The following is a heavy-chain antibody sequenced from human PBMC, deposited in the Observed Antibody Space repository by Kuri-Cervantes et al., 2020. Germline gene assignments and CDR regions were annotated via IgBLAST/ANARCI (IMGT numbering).Heavy chain of an antibody. CDR2: IYYSGST. Sequence: SCTVSGDSISSRSYYWGWIRQPPGKGLEWIGTIYYSGSTYYNPSLKSRVTISVDTSKNQFSLKLSSVTAADTAVYYCARRDYYYDLFDFWGQGTLVTVSS. CDR1: GDSISSRSYY. J-gene: IGHJ4*02. V-gene: IGHV4-39*01. D-gene: IGHD3-22*01. CDR3: ARRDYYYDLFDF.